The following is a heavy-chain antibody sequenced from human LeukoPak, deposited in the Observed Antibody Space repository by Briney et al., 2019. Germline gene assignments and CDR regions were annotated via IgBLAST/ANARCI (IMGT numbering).Heavy chain of an antibody. CDR1: GGSISSYY. CDR3: ARKDGDG. D-gene: IGHD5-24*01. CDR2: IYNSGST. V-gene: IGHV4-59*01. J-gene: IGHJ4*02. Sequence: SETLSLTCTVSGGSISSYYWTWIRQPPGEGLEWIGHIYNSGSTNYNPSLRGRVTISLDTSKDQVSLKLSSVTAADTAMYYCARKDGDGWGQGTLVTVSS.